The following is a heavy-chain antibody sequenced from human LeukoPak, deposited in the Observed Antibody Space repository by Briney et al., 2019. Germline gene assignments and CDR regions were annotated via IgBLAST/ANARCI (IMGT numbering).Heavy chain of an antibody. J-gene: IGHJ6*03. Sequence: ASVKVSCKASGYTFTGYYMHWVRQAPGQGLEWMGWINPNSGGTNYAQKFQGRVTMTRGTSISTAYMELSRLRSDDTAVYYCARGPPVVTYYYYYMDVWGKGTTVTVSS. V-gene: IGHV1-2*02. D-gene: IGHD4-23*01. CDR1: GYTFTGYY. CDR3: ARGPPVVTYYYYYMDV. CDR2: INPNSGGT.